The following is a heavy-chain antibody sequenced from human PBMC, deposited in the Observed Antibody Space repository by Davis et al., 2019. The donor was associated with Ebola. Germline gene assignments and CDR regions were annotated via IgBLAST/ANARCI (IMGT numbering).Heavy chain of an antibody. V-gene: IGHV3-23*01. CDR1: GFTFSSYA. J-gene: IGHJ4*03. CDR2: ISGSGSNT. Sequence: PGGSLRLSCAASGFTFSSYAMSWVRQAPGKGLEWVSDISGSGSNTYYADSVKGRFTISRDNSKNRLYLQMNSLRAEGTAVYCCAKLADSLWGNYRHFDYWGQGTLVTVSS. CDR3: AKLADSLWGNYRHFDY. D-gene: IGHD3-16*02.